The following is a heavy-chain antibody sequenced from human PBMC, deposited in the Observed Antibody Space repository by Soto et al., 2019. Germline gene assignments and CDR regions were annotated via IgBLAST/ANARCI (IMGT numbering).Heavy chain of an antibody. D-gene: IGHD2-2*01. V-gene: IGHV4-39*01. J-gene: IGHJ5*02. CDR3: ARHRVFVVVPAAILNWFDP. Sequence: PSETLSLTCTVSGGSISSSSYYWGWIRQPPGKGLEWIGSIYYSGSTYYNPSLESRVTISVDTSKNQFSLKLSSVTAADTAVYYCARHRVFVVVPAAILNWFDPWGQGTLVTVSS. CDR1: GGSISSSSYY. CDR2: IYYSGST.